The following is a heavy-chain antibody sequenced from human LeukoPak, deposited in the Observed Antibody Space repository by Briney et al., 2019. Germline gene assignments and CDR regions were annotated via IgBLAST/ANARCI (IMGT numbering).Heavy chain of an antibody. D-gene: IGHD3-10*01. CDR1: GFTFSSYS. J-gene: IGHJ3*02. CDR2: ISSSSSYI. V-gene: IGHV3-21*01. CDR3: ARFEDGSGSYYPIPDAFDI. Sequence: PGGSLRLSCAASGFTFSSYSMNWVRQAPGKGLEWVSSISSSSSYIYYADSVKGRFTISRDNAKNSLYLQMNSLRAEDTAVYYCARFEDGSGSYYPIPDAFDIWGQGTMVTVSS.